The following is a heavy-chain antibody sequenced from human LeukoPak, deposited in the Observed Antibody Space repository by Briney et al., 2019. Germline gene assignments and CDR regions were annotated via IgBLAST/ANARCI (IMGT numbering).Heavy chain of an antibody. CDR3: ARQVLLAFDV. CDR1: GGSISSSSYY. D-gene: IGHD2-21*02. V-gene: IGHV4-39*01. CDR2: IYYSGST. Sequence: SSETLSLTCTVSGGSISSSSYYWGWIRQPPGKGLEWIGTIYYSGSTYYNPSLKSRVTISVDTSKNRFSLKLTSVTAADTAVYYCARQVLLAFDVWGQGTTVTVSS. J-gene: IGHJ3*01.